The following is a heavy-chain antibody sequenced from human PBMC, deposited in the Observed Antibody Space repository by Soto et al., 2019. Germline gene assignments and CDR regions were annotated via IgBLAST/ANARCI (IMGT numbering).Heavy chain of an antibody. CDR1: GFTVSSNY. CDR2: IYSGGST. V-gene: IGHV3-53*01. D-gene: IGHD3-22*01. CDR3: ARELEDSSGYYGY. J-gene: IGHJ4*02. Sequence: GGSLRLSCAASGFTVSSNYMSWVRQAPGKGLEWVSVIYSGGSTYYADSVKGRFTISRDNSKNTLYLQMNSLRAEDTAVYYCARELEDSSGYYGYWGQGTLVTVSS.